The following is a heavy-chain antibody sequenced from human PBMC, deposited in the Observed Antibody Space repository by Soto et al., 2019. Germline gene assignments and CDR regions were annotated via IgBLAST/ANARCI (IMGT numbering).Heavy chain of an antibody. CDR3: ARGVSTNLYYYYYFMDV. Sequence: SETLSLTCTVSGGSISSYYWSWIRQPPGKGLEWIGYIYYSGSTNYNPSLKSRVTISVDTSKNQFSLKLSSVTAADTAVYYCARGVSTNLYYYYYFMDVWAKGTSVTVSS. J-gene: IGHJ6*03. V-gene: IGHV4-59*01. D-gene: IGHD3-22*01. CDR1: GGSISSYY. CDR2: IYYSGST.